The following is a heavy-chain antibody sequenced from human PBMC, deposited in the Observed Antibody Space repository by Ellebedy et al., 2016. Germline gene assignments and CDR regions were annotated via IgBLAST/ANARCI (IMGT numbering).Heavy chain of an antibody. CDR3: ARDSVHYDRRGAFDS. J-gene: IGHJ4*02. CDR1: GGSIRSGGYY. D-gene: IGHD3-22*01. CDR2: IYYSGST. Sequence: LRLXCTVSGGSIRSGGYYWSWIRQHPGKGLEWIGYIYYSGSTYYNPSLKSRVTISVDTSKNQFSLKLSSVTAADTAVYYCARDSVHYDRRGAFDSWGQGTLVTVSS. V-gene: IGHV4-31*03.